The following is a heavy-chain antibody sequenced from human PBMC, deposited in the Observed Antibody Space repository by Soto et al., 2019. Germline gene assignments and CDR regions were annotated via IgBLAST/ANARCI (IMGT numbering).Heavy chain of an antibody. CDR3: TGLWFGEIYNY. D-gene: IGHD3-10*01. J-gene: IGHJ4*01. CDR2: IKNKNDGGTT. V-gene: IGHV3-15*07. Sequence: EAELVESGGGLVKPGGSLTLSCAASGFSFKNPWMNWVRQAPGKGLEWVGRIKNKNDGGTTDYAAFVQGRFTISRDAPENTLYLHMTGLKTEDTAVYFCTGLWFGEIYNYWGQGSLVTVSS. CDR1: GFSFKNPW.